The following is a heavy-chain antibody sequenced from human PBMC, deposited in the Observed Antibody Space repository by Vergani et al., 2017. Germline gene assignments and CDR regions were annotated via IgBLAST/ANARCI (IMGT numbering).Heavy chain of an antibody. Sequence: QVQLVESGGGVVQPGRSLRLSCAASGFTFSSYGMHWVRQAPGKGLEWVAVISYDGSNKYYADSVKGRFTISRDNSKNTLYLQMNSLRAEDTAVYYCAKGLMSITIFGVVDGSYYYYGMDVWGQGTTVTVSS. D-gene: IGHD3-3*01. V-gene: IGHV3-30*18. CDR2: ISYDGSNK. CDR1: GFTFSSYG. J-gene: IGHJ6*02. CDR3: AKGLMSITIFGVVDGSYYYYGMDV.